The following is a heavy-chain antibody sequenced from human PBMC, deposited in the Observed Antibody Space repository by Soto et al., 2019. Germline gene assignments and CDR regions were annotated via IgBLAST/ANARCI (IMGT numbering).Heavy chain of an antibody. V-gene: IGHV3-73*01. CDR3: VRGASSVWHHYYSYGMDI. J-gene: IGHJ6*02. CDR1: GLTFSASA. D-gene: IGHD6-19*01. Sequence: GGSLRLSCVASGLTFSASAMHWVRQASGKGLEWVGRIRNKADKYATVYAAPVQGRFTISRDNSKNTLFLQMNSLRAEDTAVYFCVRGASSVWHHYYSYGMDIWGQGTKVTVSS. CDR2: IRNKADKYAT.